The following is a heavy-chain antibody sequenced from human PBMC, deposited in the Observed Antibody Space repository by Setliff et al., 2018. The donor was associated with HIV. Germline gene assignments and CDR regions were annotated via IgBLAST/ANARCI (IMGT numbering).Heavy chain of an antibody. CDR3: ARHSCGTTACYGPDM. CDR1: GFPVRSHF. Sequence: GSLRLSCAASGFPVRSHFVSWVRQAPGKGLEWTGNIYYNGFANYNPSLKSRLTISVDTSKNLVSLRLSSVTPADTAVYYCARHSCGTTACYGPDMWGPGTMVTVSS. V-gene: IGHV4-59*02. J-gene: IGHJ3*02. D-gene: IGHD2-15*01. CDR2: IYYNGFA.